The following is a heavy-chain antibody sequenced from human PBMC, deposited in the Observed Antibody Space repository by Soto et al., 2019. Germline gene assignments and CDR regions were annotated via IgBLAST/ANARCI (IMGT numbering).Heavy chain of an antibody. CDR3: ASSYYYDSSGYSSLYYYYGMDV. D-gene: IGHD3-22*01. V-gene: IGHV1-3*01. CDR2: INAGNGNT. CDR1: GYTFTSYA. Sequence: QVQLVQSGAEVKKPGASVKVSCKASGYTFTSYAMHWVRQAPGQRLEWMGWINAGNGNTKYSQMFQGRVTITRDTSASTAYMELSSLRSEETAVYYCASSYYYDSSGYSSLYYYYGMDVWGQGTTVTVSS. J-gene: IGHJ6*02.